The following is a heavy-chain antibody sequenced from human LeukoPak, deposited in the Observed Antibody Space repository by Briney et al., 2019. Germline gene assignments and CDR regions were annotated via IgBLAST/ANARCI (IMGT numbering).Heavy chain of an antibody. CDR1: GFPFSSYS. CDR3: ARAEDDFWSGYYSVDY. D-gene: IGHD3-3*01. CDR2: ISSSSSYI. V-gene: IGHV3-21*01. J-gene: IGHJ4*02. Sequence: GGSLRLSCAASGFPFSSYSMNWVRQAPGKGLEWVSSISSSSSYIYYADSVKGRFTISRDNAKNSLYLQMNSLRAEDTAVYYCARAEDDFWSGYYSVDYWGQGTLVTVSS.